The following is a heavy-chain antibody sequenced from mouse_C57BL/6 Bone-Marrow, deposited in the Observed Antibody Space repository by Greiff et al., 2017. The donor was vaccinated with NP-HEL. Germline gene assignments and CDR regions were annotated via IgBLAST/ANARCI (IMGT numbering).Heavy chain of an antibody. J-gene: IGHJ4*01. D-gene: IGHD2-1*01. CDR2: IDPENGDT. CDR3: TTPMVGGAMDY. CDR1: GFNITDDY. Sequence: VQLQQSGAELVRPGASVKLSCTASGFNITDDYMHWVKQRPEQGLEWIGWIDPENGDTEYASKFQGKATITADTSSNTAYLQLSSLTSEDTAVYYCTTPMVGGAMDYWGQGTSVTVSS. V-gene: IGHV14-4*01.